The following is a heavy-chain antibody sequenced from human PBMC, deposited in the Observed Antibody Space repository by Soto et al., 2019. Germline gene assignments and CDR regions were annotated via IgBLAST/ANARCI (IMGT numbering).Heavy chain of an antibody. CDR1: GYIFTDYY. CDR3: ARDSPGTTPDTFDY. D-gene: IGHD1-1*01. Sequence: ASVKVSCKASGYIFTDYYMHWVRQAPGQELGWMGRINLNSGGTNYAQKFQGRVTMTRDTSISTAYTELSSLRSEDTATYYCARDSPGTTPDTFDYWGQGTLVTVSS. V-gene: IGHV1-2*06. CDR2: INLNSGGT. J-gene: IGHJ4*02.